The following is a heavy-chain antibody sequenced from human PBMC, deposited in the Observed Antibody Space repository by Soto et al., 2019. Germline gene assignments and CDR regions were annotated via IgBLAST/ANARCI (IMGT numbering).Heavy chain of an antibody. CDR3: AKVIGGGSSWYSASDYYFDY. V-gene: IGHV3-23*01. CDR2: ISGSGGST. Sequence: GGSLRLSCAASGFTFSSYAMSWVRQAPGKGLEWVSAISGSGGSTYYADSVKGRFTISRDNSKNTLYLQMNSPRAEDTAAYYCAKVIGGGSSWYSASDYYFDYWGQGTLVTVSS. J-gene: IGHJ4*02. CDR1: GFTFSSYA. D-gene: IGHD6-13*01.